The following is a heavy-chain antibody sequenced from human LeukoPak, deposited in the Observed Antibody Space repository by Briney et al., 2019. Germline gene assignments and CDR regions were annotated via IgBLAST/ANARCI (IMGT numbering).Heavy chain of an antibody. D-gene: IGHD3-22*01. V-gene: IGHV3-11*01. Sequence: GGSLRLSCAACGFTFSDYYMSWIRQAPGQGLEWVSYISSSGSTIYYADSVKGRFTISRDNAKNSLYLQMNSLRAEDTAVYYCASHPSGYYYRHYWGQGTLVTVSS. CDR1: GFTFSDYY. J-gene: IGHJ4*02. CDR3: ASHPSGYYYRHY. CDR2: ISSSGSTI.